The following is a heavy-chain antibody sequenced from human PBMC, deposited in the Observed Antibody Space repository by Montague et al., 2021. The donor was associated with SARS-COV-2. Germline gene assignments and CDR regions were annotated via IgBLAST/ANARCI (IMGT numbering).Heavy chain of an antibody. D-gene: IGHD2-21*02. CDR3: ARAYCGGDCHVGP. V-gene: IGHV4-59*01. Sequence: SETLSLTCTVSVGSISNYYCTWIRQPPGKGLEWIGYIYDSGSVNXNPSLKSRSTISVDTSNNQFSLRLSSVTAADTAVYYCARAYCGGDCHVGPWGQGILVTVSS. CDR2: IYDSGSV. CDR1: VGSISNYY. J-gene: IGHJ5*02.